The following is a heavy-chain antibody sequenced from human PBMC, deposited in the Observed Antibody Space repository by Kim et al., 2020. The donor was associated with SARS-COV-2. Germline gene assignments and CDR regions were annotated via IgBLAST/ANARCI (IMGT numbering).Heavy chain of an antibody. V-gene: IGHV4-39*01. CDR2: IYYSGST. D-gene: IGHD3-3*01. Sequence: SETLSLTCTVSGGSISSSSYYWGWIRQPPGKGLEWIGSIYYSGSTNYNPSLKSRVTIDVDTSKNQFSLKLSSVTAADTAVYYCAWAMYYDFWSGYLAPVYYYDGMDVWGQGTTVTVSS. J-gene: IGHJ6*02. CDR1: GGSISSSSYY. CDR3: AWAMYYDFWSGYLAPVYYYDGMDV.